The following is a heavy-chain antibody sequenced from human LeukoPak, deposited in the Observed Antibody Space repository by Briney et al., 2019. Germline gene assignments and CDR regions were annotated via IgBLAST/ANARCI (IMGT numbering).Heavy chain of an antibody. Sequence: SETLSLTCTVSGGSISSYYWSWIRQPPGKGLEWIGYIYYSGSTNYNPSLKSRVTISVDTSKNQFSLKLSSVTAADTAVYYCARSTHDYGDSPWDYWGQGTLVTVPS. CDR1: GGSISSYY. CDR3: ARSTHDYGDSPWDY. D-gene: IGHD4-17*01. CDR2: IYYSGST. V-gene: IGHV4-59*08. J-gene: IGHJ4*02.